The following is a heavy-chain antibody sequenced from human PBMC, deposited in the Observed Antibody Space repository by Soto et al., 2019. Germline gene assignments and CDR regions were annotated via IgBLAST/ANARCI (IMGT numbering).Heavy chain of an antibody. CDR1: GYTFTGFA. D-gene: IGHD6-19*01. CDR2: INAGNGNT. CDR3: ARAVAVAADFDY. Sequence: QVQLVQSGAEEKKPGASVKVSCKASGYTFTGFAMHWVRQDTGQRLEWMGWINAGNGNTKYSQKFQGRVTITRDTSASTAYMELSSLRSEDTAVYYCARAVAVAADFDYWGQGTLVTVSS. V-gene: IGHV1-3*05. J-gene: IGHJ4*02.